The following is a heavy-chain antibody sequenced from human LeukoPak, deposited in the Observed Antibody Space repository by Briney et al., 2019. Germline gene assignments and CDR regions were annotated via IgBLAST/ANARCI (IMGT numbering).Heavy chain of an antibody. V-gene: IGHV4-39*01. J-gene: IGHJ4*02. CDR3: ARHEPYSGSCLDY. D-gene: IGHD1-26*01. CDR2: IYYSGST. Sequence: SETLSLTCTVSGGSISSSSSYWGWVRQPPGKGREWIGSIYYSGSTYYNPALKSRVTISADTSKTQFSLKLTSVPAADTAVYYCARHEPYSGSCLDYWGQGALVTVSS. CDR1: GGSISSSSSY.